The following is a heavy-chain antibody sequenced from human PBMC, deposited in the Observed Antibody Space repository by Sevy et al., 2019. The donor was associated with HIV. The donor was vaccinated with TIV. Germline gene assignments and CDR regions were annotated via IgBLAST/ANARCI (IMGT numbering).Heavy chain of an antibody. CDR1: GFTFSSYA. Sequence: GGSLRLSCAASGFTFSSYAMSWVRQAPGKGLEWISAISGSGGSTYYADSVKGRFTISRDNSKNTLYLQMNSLRAEDTAVYYCAKDFIREGTMVRGVPEYYFDYWGQGTLVTVSS. V-gene: IGHV3-23*01. D-gene: IGHD3-10*01. CDR2: ISGSGGST. J-gene: IGHJ4*02. CDR3: AKDFIREGTMVRGVPEYYFDY.